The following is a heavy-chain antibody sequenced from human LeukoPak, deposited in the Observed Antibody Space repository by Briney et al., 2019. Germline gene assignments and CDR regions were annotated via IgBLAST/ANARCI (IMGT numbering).Heavy chain of an antibody. V-gene: IGHV5-51*01. CDR1: EYSFPNYC. Sequence: GESLKISCKHSEYSFPNYCIGWVRQMPGKGLEWMGIIYPDDSDTTYSPSFQGQVTISADKSISTAYLQWSSLRASDTAMYYCARLGYCTGTSCGRDDLYFDYWGQGTLVTVSS. CDR3: ARLGYCTGTSCGRDDLYFDY. J-gene: IGHJ4*02. D-gene: IGHD2-8*02. CDR2: IYPDDSDT.